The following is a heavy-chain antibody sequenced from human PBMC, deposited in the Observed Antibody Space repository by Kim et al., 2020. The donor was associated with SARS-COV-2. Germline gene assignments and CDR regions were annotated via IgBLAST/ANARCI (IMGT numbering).Heavy chain of an antibody. Sequence: GGSLRLSCAASGFTFSRYWVNWVRQAPGKGLVWVSRINEDGSITDSADSVKGRFTTARDNAKNTVYLQRNSLTGEDTALYYCARDLRGLQHYWGQGTLVTVSS. CDR3: ARDLRGLQHY. V-gene: IGHV3-74*01. CDR2: INEDGSIT. D-gene: IGHD3-10*01. J-gene: IGHJ4*02. CDR1: GFTFSRYW.